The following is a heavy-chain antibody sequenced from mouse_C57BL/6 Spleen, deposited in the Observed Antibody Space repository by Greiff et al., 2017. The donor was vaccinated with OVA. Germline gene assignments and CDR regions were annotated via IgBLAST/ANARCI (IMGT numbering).Heavy chain of an antibody. J-gene: IGHJ2*01. D-gene: IGHD2-2*01. V-gene: IGHV14-3*01. CDR1: GFNIKNTY. CDR3: ARYGYDAVDY. CDR2: VDPAKGNT. Sequence: EVQGVESVAELVRPGASVKLSCTASGFNIKNTYMHWVKQRPDKGLEWIGRVDPAKGNTKYAPKFQGKATITADTSSKPAYLQLSSLTSEYTAIYYCARYGYDAVDYWGQGTTLTVSS.